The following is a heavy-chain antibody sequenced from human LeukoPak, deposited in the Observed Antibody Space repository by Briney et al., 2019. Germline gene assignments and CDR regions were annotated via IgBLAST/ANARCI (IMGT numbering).Heavy chain of an antibody. D-gene: IGHD3-9*01. J-gene: IGHJ6*04. CDR2: IYYSGST. CDR3: ARDPIRGYDILTGYYHSGMDV. CDR1: GGSISSYH. Sequence: SETLSLNCPVSGGSISSYHWSWIRQPPGKGLEWIGYIYYSGSTIYNPSLKSRVTISVDTTKNQFYLKLSSVTAADTAVYYCARDPIRGYDILTGYYHSGMDVWGKGTTVTVSS. V-gene: IGHV4-59*01.